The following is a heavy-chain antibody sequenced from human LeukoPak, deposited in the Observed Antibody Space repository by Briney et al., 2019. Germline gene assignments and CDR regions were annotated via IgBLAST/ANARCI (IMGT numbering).Heavy chain of an antibody. CDR1: GGSFSGYY. CDR2: INHSGST. CDR3: AKFRYYYGSGSFPNWFDP. Sequence: SETLSLTCAVYGGSFSGYYWSWIRQPPGKGLEWIGEINHSGSTNYNPSLKSRVTISVDTSKNQFSLKLSSVTAADTAVYYCAKFRYYYGSGSFPNWFDPWGQGTLVTVSS. J-gene: IGHJ5*02. V-gene: IGHV4-34*01. D-gene: IGHD3-10*01.